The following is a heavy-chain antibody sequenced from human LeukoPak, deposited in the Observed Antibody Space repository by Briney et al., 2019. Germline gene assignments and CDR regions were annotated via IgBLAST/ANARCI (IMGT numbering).Heavy chain of an antibody. D-gene: IGHD6-13*01. CDR1: GFTFSNYN. CDR2: ISSSSSSI. J-gene: IGHJ3*02. Sequence: GGSLRLSCAASGFTFSNYNMNWVRQAPGKGLEWVSSISSSSSSINYADSLKGRFTISRDNAKNSLYLQMNSLRAEDTAVYYCAKDYGSSWYGHAFDIWGQGTMVTVSS. CDR3: AKDYGSSWYGHAFDI. V-gene: IGHV3-21*01.